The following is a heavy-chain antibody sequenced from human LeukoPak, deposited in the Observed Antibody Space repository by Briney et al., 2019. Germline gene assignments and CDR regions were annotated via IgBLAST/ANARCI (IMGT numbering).Heavy chain of an antibody. V-gene: IGHV3-21*01. CDR2: ISSSSSYI. D-gene: IGHD3-10*01. CDR3: ARITMVRGVFENYHYMDV. J-gene: IGHJ6*03. Sequence: GGSLRLSCAASGFTFSSYSMNWVRRAPGKGLEWVSSISSSSSYIYYADSVKGRFTISRDNAKNSLYLQMNSLRAEDTAVYYCARITMVRGVFENYHYMDVWGKGTTVTISS. CDR1: GFTFSSYS.